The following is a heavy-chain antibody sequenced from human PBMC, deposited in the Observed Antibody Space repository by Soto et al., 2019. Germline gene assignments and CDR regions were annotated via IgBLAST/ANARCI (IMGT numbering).Heavy chain of an antibody. V-gene: IGHV3-21*04. CDR2: VSKSDYT. CDR3: AREDSIIIPAVSDF. Sequence: GGSLRLSCVVYGFPFNNYGINWVRQAPGKGLEWVSTVSKSDYTYYSDLVKGRFTISRDNAKNTVSLQMNTLRAEDTAVYYCAREDSIIIPAVSDFWGQGTLVTVSS. J-gene: IGHJ4*02. D-gene: IGHD2-2*01. CDR1: GFPFNNYG.